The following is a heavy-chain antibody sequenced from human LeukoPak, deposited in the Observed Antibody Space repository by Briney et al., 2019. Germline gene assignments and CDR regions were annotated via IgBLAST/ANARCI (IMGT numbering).Heavy chain of an antibody. CDR2: IRYDGSNK. V-gene: IGHV3-30*02. J-gene: IGHJ6*03. D-gene: IGHD3-22*01. CDR1: GFTFSSCG. CDR3: AKDDLDSSGWRGPVFYYYYMDV. Sequence: GGSLRLSCAASGFTFSSCGMHWVRQAPGKGLEWVAFIRYDGSNKYYADSVKGRFTISRDNSKNTLYLQMNSLRAEDTAVYYCAKDDLDSSGWRGPVFYYYYMDVWGKGTTVTVSS.